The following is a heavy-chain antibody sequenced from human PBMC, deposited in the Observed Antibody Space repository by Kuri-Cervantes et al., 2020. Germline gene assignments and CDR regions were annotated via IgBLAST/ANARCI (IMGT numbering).Heavy chain of an antibody. CDR2: IISGAGT. CDR3: AKGGGSILDDAFDI. V-gene: IGHV3-23*01. J-gene: IGHJ3*02. D-gene: IGHD2-15*01. CDR1: GFTFSTYA. Sequence: GGSLRLSCEASGFTFSTYAMSWVRQAPGKGLDWVSTIISGAGTHYADSVRGRFTISRDNSKNTLYLQMNSLRDEDTGIYYCAKGGGSILDDAFDIWGQGTMVTVSS.